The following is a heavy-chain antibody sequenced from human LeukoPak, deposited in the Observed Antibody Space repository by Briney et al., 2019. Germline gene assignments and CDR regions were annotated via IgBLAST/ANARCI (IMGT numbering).Heavy chain of an antibody. J-gene: IGHJ5*02. CDR2: IYTSGST. CDR1: GGPISSSSYY. CDR3: ARSPGSYGVEWFDP. D-gene: IGHD1-26*01. Sequence: MTSETLSLTCTVSGGPISSSSYYWGWIRQPPGKGLEWIGRIYTSGSTNYSPSLKSRVTMSVDTSKNQFSLKLSSVTAADTAVYYCARSPGSYGVEWFDPWGQGTLVTVSS. V-gene: IGHV4-61*05.